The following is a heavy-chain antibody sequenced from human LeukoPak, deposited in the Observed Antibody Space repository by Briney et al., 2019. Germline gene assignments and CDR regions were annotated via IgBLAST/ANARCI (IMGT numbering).Heavy chain of an antibody. V-gene: IGHV4-34*01. J-gene: IGHJ4*02. CDR1: GGSFSGYY. CDR3: AGYSYGPDY. Sequence: PSETLSLTCAVYGGSFSGYYRSWIRQPPGKGLEWIGEISHSGSTNYNPSLKSRVTISVDTSKNQFSLKLSSVTAADTAVYYCAGYSYGPDYWGQGTLVTVSS. CDR2: ISHSGST. D-gene: IGHD5-18*01.